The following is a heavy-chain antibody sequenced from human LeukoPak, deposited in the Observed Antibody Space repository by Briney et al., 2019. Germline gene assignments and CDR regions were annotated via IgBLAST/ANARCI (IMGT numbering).Heavy chain of an antibody. CDR1: GFNFSNYE. Sequence: GGSLRLSCAASGFNFSNYEMSWVRQAPGKGLEWVSYISSSGRTMYYADSVKGRFTISRDNAKNSLYLQMNSLRAEDTAVYYCARDSILEWYYWGQGTLVTVSS. D-gene: IGHD3-3*01. CDR3: ARDSILEWYY. V-gene: IGHV3-48*03. J-gene: IGHJ4*02. CDR2: ISSSGRTM.